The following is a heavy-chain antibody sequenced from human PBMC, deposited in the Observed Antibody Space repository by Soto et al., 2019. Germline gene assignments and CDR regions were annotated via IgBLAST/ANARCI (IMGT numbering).Heavy chain of an antibody. D-gene: IGHD3-10*01. J-gene: IGHJ4*02. CDR3: SSPRHSGKSVDY. V-gene: IGHV3-15*07. CDR1: DFAFSNYW. CDR2: IKSKTDGGTI. Sequence: EVQLVESGGGLFKPGGSLRLTCVASDFAFSNYWMHWFRQAPGKGLEWVGRIKSKTDGGTIDYAAPVEGRFTISRDDSRDTLYLQMNSLITEDTAVYYCSSPRHSGKSVDYWGQGTLVTVSS.